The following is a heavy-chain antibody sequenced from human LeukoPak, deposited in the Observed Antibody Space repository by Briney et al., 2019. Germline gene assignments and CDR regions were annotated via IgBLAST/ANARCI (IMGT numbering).Heavy chain of an antibody. J-gene: IGHJ3*02. V-gene: IGHV3-21*01. CDR1: GFTFSSYG. Sequence: GGSLRLSCAASGFTFSSYGMSWVRQAPGKGLEWVSAVSSSGGTTYYADSVKGRFTISRDNAKNSLYLQMNSLRAEDTAVYYCARAGYDYVWGSYPLGAFDIWSQGTMVTVSS. CDR3: ARAGYDYVWGSYPLGAFDI. D-gene: IGHD3-16*01. CDR2: VSSSGGTT.